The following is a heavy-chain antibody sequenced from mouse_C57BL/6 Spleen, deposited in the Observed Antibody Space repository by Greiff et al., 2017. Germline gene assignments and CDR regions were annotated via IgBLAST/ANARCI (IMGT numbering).Heavy chain of an antibody. V-gene: IGHV1-42*01. J-gene: IGHJ2*01. Sequence: VQLQQSGPELVKPGASVKISCKASGYSFTGYYMYWVKQSPEKSLEWIGEINPSTGGTTYNQKFKAKATLTVDKSSSTAYMQLKSLTSEDSAVYYCAREGGGFDYWGQGTTLTVSS. CDR2: INPSTGGT. CDR1: GYSFTGYY. CDR3: AREGGGFDY.